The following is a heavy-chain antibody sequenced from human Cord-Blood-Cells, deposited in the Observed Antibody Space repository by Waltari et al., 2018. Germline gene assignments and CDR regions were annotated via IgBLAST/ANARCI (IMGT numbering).Heavy chain of an antibody. CDR2: MNPNSGNT. Sequence: VQLVQSGAEVKKPGASVKVSCKASGYTFTSYDINWVRQATGQGLEWMGWMNPNSGNTGYAQKFQGRVTMTRNTSISTVYMELSSLRSEDTAVYYCARGRYDFWSGYYNWFDPWGQGTLVTVSS. CDR3: ARGRYDFWSGYYNWFDP. V-gene: IGHV1-8*01. D-gene: IGHD3-3*01. CDR1: GYTFTSYD. J-gene: IGHJ5*02.